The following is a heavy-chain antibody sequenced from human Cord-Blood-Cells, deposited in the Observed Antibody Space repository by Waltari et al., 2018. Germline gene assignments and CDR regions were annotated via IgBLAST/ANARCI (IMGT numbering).Heavy chain of an antibody. CDR3: ARGGRYCSSTSCQNNWFDP. J-gene: IGHJ5*02. Sequence: QVQLQQWGAGLLKPSETLSLTCAVYGGSFSGYYWSWIRQPPGKGLEWIGEINQSESTNYNPSLKSRVTISVDTSKNQFSRKLSAVTAADTAVYYCARGGRYCSSTSCQNNWFDPWGQGTLVTVSS. V-gene: IGHV4-34*01. D-gene: IGHD2-2*01. CDR2: INQSEST. CDR1: GGSFSGYY.